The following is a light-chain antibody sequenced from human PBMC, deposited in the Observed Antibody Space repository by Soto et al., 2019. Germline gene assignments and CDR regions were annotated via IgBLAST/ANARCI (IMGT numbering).Light chain of an antibody. V-gene: IGKV3-15*01. CDR2: GAS. CDR3: QQYNNWPLT. Sequence: EIMMTQSPVTLSVSPGERATLSCRASQSVRTNLAWYQQKPGQAPRLLIYGASARATGIPARISGNGSGTEFSLTISSLQSEDFAVYYCQQYNNWPLTFGGGTKVDI. J-gene: IGKJ4*01. CDR1: QSVRTN.